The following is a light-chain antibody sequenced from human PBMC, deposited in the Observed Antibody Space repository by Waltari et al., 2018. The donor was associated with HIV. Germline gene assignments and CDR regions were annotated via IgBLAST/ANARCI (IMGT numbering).Light chain of an antibody. Sequence: DIQMTQSPFTLSASVGDRVTITCRASQSISSWLAWYQQKPGNVPKLLIYRASTLESGVPSRFSGRGSGTEFTLTISSLQPDDFATYYCQQYDNYLWTFGQGTKVEIK. CDR1: QSISSW. J-gene: IGKJ1*01. CDR2: RAS. V-gene: IGKV1-5*03. CDR3: QQYDNYLWT.